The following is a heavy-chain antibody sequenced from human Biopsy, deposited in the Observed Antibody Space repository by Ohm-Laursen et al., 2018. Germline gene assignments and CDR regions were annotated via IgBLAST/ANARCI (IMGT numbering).Heavy chain of an antibody. Sequence: GTLSLTCTVSGDSVGNNFWTWIRQPPGKTLEWIAYKFYRGTTTYNPSLKGRVIVSVDPPKTQIPLKLTSVTASDTAIYYCARLTRRGNIIFFDYWGQGTLVAVSS. V-gene: IGHV4-59*08. CDR3: ARLTRRGNIIFFDY. D-gene: IGHD1-26*01. J-gene: IGHJ4*02. CDR1: GDSVGNNF. CDR2: KFYRGTT.